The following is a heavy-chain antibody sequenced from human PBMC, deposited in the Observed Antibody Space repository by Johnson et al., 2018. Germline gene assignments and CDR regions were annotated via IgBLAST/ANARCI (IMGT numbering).Heavy chain of an antibody. J-gene: IGHJ1*01. CDR3: VRDGKKNSIGYVTDFPH. V-gene: IGHV3-33*01. CDR2: IWFDGRNK. Sequence: QVQLVQSGGDVVQXGRSLRLSCAASGFTFSSYGIHWVRQAPGKGLERVAVIWFDGRNKYYADSVKGRFTISRDNSKKTAWRKMNSKRAEETAVYYSVRDGKKNSIGYVTDFPHWGQGTLVTVSS. CDR1: GFTFSSYG. D-gene: IGHD5-18*01.